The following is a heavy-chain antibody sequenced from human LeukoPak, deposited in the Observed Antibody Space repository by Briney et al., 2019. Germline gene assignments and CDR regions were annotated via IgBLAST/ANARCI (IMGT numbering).Heavy chain of an antibody. V-gene: IGHV3-53*01. J-gene: IGHJ4*02. CDR1: GFSVSGNY. CDR2: IYSGGST. Sequence: PGGSLRLSCTTSGFSVSGNYMSWVRQAPGKGLEWVSVIYSGGSTYYADSVKGRFTISRDNSENTLFLQMNSLRAEDTAVYYCVRGPYYDILTGYYIGIDYWGQGTLVTVSS. D-gene: IGHD3-9*01. CDR3: VRGPYYDILTGYYIGIDY.